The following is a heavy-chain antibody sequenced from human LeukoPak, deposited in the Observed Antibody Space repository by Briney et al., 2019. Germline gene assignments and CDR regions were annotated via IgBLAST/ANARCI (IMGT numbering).Heavy chain of an antibody. Sequence: SETLSLTCTVSGGSISSYYWSWIRQPPGKGLEWIGYIYYSGSTNYNPSLKSRVTISVDTSKNQFSLKPSSVTAADTAVYYCASSTVTTGEYYFDYWGQGTLVTVSS. J-gene: IGHJ4*02. CDR3: ASSTVTTGEYYFDY. CDR2: IYYSGST. CDR1: GGSISSYY. D-gene: IGHD4-17*01. V-gene: IGHV4-59*01.